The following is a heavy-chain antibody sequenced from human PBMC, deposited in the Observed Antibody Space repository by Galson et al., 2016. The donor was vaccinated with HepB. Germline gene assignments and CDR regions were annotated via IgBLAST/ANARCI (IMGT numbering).Heavy chain of an antibody. CDR1: GFSLSTSGMC. CDR3: ARNMVTTNEYFFDS. Sequence: PALVKPTQTLTLTCTFSGFSLSTSGMCVSWIRQPPGKALEWLALIDWNDDRYYSTSLKTRLTISKDTSKNQVVLTMTNMDPVDTATYYCARNMVTTNEYFFDSWGQGTLVTFSS. CDR2: IDWNDDR. D-gene: IGHD4-11*01. V-gene: IGHV2-70*01. J-gene: IGHJ4*02.